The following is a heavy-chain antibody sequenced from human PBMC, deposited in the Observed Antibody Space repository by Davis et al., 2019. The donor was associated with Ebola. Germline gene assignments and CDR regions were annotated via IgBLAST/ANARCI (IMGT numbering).Heavy chain of an antibody. Sequence: PSETLSLTCTVSGGSISRDSWSWIRQPPGKGLECIGYIYYSGSTNYNPSLKSRVTISVDTSKNQFSLKLSSVTAADTAVYYCARERNYYDSSGYIGYWGQGTLVTVSS. CDR3: ARERNYYDSSGYIGY. CDR2: IYYSGST. CDR1: GGSISRDS. V-gene: IGHV4-59*12. D-gene: IGHD3-22*01. J-gene: IGHJ4*02.